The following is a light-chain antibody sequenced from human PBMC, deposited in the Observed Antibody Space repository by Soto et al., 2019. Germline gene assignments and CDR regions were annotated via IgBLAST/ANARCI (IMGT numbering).Light chain of an antibody. CDR2: DNN. J-gene: IGLJ3*02. CDR1: SSNIGNNH. V-gene: IGLV1-51*01. Sequence: QSVLTQPPSVSAAPGQKVTVSCSGSSSNIGNNHVSWYQHLPGTAPKVLIYDNNKRPSGIPDRFSGSKSATSATLDITGLQTGDEADFYCGSWDRSLRGWVFGGGTKVTVL. CDR3: GSWDRSLRGWV.